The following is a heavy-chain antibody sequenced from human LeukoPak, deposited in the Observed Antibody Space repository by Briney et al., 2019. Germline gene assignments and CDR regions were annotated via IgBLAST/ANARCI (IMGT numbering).Heavy chain of an antibody. D-gene: IGHD6-6*01. CDR1: GGSISSYY. Sequence: SETLSLTCTVSGGSISSYYWSWIRQPPGKGLEWIGYIYYSGSTNYHPSLKSRVTISVDTSKNQFSLKLSSVTAADTAVYYCARASDALEYFDYWGQGTLVTVSS. J-gene: IGHJ4*02. V-gene: IGHV4-59*12. CDR2: IYYSGST. CDR3: ARASDALEYFDY.